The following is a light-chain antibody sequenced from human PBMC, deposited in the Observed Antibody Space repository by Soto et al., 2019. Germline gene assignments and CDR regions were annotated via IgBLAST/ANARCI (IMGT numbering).Light chain of an antibody. CDR1: NSDIGSYKY. CDR3: SSYTDNNTRV. V-gene: IGLV2-14*01. CDR2: EVS. J-gene: IGLJ3*02. Sequence: QSALTQPASVSGSPGQSLTISCTGSNSDIGSYKYVSWYQQHPGKAPKLMIYEVSNRPSGVSHRFSGSKSGNTASLTIFGLQAEDEADYYCSSYTDNNTRVFGGGTKLTVL.